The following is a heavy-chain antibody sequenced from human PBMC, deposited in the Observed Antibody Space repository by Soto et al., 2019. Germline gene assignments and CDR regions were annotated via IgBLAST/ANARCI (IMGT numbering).Heavy chain of an antibody. J-gene: IGHJ2*01. CDR3: AKALRGPEAGTWYFDL. CDR2: IIASGVIT. V-gene: IGHV3-23*01. D-gene: IGHD6-13*01. Sequence: EVQLLESGGGLVQPGGSLRLACAASGLTFSRYTMGWVRQAPGKGLEWVSAIIASGVITYYADSVKGRFTISRDNSNNTVYLQMKSLRAEDTAVYYCAKALRGPEAGTWYFDLWGRGTLVTVSS. CDR1: GLTFSRYT.